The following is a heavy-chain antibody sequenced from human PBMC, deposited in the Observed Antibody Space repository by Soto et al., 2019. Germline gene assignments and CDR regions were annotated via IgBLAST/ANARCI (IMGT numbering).Heavy chain of an antibody. Sequence: GGSLRLSCAASGFTFSSYAMSWVRQAPGKGLEWVSAISGSGGSTYYADSVKGRFTISRDNSKNTLYLQMNSLRAEDTAVYYCAKSIVVVVAATIEYWGQGTLVTVSS. CDR1: GFTFSSYA. CDR2: ISGSGGST. J-gene: IGHJ4*02. D-gene: IGHD2-15*01. CDR3: AKSIVVVVAATIEY. V-gene: IGHV3-23*01.